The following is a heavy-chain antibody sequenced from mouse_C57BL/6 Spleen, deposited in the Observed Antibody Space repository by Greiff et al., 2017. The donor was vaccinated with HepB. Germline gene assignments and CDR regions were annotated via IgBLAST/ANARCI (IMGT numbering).Heavy chain of an antibody. D-gene: IGHD1-1*01. CDR1: GYTFTSYW. J-gene: IGHJ3*01. Sequence: QVQLQQPGAELVMPGASVKLSCKASGYTFTSYWMHWVKQRPGQGLEWIGEIDPSDSYTNYNQKFKGKSTVTVDKSSSTAYMQLSSLTSEDSAVYYCAITTVARGFAYWGQGTLVTVSA. V-gene: IGHV1-69*01. CDR2: IDPSDSYT. CDR3: AITTVARGFAY.